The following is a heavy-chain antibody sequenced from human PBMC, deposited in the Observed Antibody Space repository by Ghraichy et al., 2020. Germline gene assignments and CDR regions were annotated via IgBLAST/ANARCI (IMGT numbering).Heavy chain of an antibody. D-gene: IGHD6-6*01. CDR1: GFTFSSYW. V-gene: IGHV3-74*01. CDR2: INSDGSST. Sequence: GGSLRLSCAASGFTFSSYWMHWVRQAPGKGLVWVSRINSDGSSTSYADSVKGRFTISRDNAKNTLYLQMNSLRAEDTAVYYCATSSIAARRRSYYGMDVWGQGTTVTVSS. J-gene: IGHJ6*02. CDR3: ATSSIAARRRSYYGMDV.